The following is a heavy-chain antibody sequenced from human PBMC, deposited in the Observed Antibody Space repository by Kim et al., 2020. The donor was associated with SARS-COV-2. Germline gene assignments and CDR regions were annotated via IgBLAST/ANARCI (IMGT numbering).Heavy chain of an antibody. J-gene: IGHJ4*02. Sequence: SETLSLTCTVSGDSISSSSNYWGWIRQPPGKGLEWIRSINYSGNTYYNPSLKSRVTISVDTSKNQFSLKMRSVTAADTAVYYCARLISENYAVEYWGQGTLVTVSS. CDR1: GDSISSSSNY. D-gene: IGHD1-7*01. CDR2: INYSGNT. V-gene: IGHV4-39*07. CDR3: ARLISENYAVEY.